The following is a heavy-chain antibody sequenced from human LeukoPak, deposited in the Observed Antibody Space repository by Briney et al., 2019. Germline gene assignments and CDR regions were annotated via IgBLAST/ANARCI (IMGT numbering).Heavy chain of an antibody. CDR3: ATDQRYAFDY. J-gene: IGHJ4*02. CDR1: GFSFTDYP. V-gene: IGHV3-48*01. D-gene: IGHD3-9*01. CDR2: IRTTAEGAKYA. Sequence: GGSLRPSCATSGFSFTDYPMNWVRQAPGKGLEWISNIRTTAEGAKYAYYADSVKGRVTISRDDGKNTLYLHMNSLRGDDTAVYYCATDQRYAFDYWGQGILVTVSS.